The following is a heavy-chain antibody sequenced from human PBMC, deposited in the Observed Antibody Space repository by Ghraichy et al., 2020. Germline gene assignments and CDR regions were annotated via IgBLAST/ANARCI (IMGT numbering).Heavy chain of an antibody. CDR3: AKRDYDFWSGYYSRVYYYGMDV. CDR1: GFTFSSYA. J-gene: IGHJ6*02. V-gene: IGHV3-23*01. D-gene: IGHD3-3*01. Sequence: GGSLRLSCAASGFTFSSYAMSWVRQAPGKGLEWVSAISGSGGSTYYADSVKGRFTISRDNSKNTLYLQMNSLRAEDTAVYYCAKRDYDFWSGYYSRVYYYGMDVWGQGTTVTVSS. CDR2: ISGSGGST.